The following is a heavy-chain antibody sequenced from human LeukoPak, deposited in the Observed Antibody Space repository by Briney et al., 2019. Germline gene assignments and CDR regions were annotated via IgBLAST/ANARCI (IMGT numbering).Heavy chain of an antibody. V-gene: IGHV4-39*01. CDR1: GGSISSSSYY. CDR2: IYYSGST. Sequence: ASETLSLTCTVSGGSISSSSYYWGWIRQPPGKGLEWIGSIYYSGSTYYNPSLKSRVTISVDTSKNQFSLRLSSMTAADTAVYFCARNADVTVASVTFDYWGQGTLVTVSS. CDR3: ARNADVTVASVTFDY. D-gene: IGHD6-19*01. J-gene: IGHJ4*02.